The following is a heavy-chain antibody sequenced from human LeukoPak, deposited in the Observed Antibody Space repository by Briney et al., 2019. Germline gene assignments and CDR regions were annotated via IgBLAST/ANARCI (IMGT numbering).Heavy chain of an antibody. CDR2: MYNSGST. CDR1: GASISTYY. CDR3: ARSGSGDYVDY. J-gene: IGHJ4*02. Sequence: SETLSLTFTVSGASISTYYWNWIRQPPGKGLEWIGYMYNSGSTNYNPSLKSRVTISVDTSKNQFSLKLSSVTAADTAVYYCARSGSGDYVDYWGQGTLVTVSS. V-gene: IGHV4-59*01. D-gene: IGHD1-26*01.